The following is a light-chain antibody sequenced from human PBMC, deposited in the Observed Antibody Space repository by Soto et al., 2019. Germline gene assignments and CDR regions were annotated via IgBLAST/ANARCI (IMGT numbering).Light chain of an antibody. Sequence: DIQLTQSPASLSASVGDRLTITCRASDNIGSNLNWYQHQTGTAPKLLIYAAYSLQGGVPSRFSGSGYGTQSTLTISGLQTEDFATYYCQQSYKILTFGGGTKVDIK. J-gene: IGKJ4*01. CDR2: AAY. CDR3: QQSYKILT. V-gene: IGKV1-39*01. CDR1: DNIGSN.